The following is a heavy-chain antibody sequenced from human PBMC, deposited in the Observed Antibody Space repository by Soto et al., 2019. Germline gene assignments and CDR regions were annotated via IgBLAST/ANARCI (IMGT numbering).Heavy chain of an antibody. D-gene: IGHD6-13*01. CDR1: GYTFTGYY. J-gene: IGHJ4*02. Sequence: GASVKVSCKASGYTFTGYYIHWVRQAPGQGLEWMGWINPNTGGTNYAQKFQGWVTMTRDTSISTAYMELSRLTSDDTAVYFCASDGTSIAAAASGTFFDYWGQGTLVTSPQ. CDR2: INPNTGGT. CDR3: ASDGTSIAAAASGTFFDY. V-gene: IGHV1-2*04.